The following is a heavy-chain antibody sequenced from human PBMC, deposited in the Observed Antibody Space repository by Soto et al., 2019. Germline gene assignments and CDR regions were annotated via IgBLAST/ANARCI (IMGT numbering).Heavy chain of an antibody. CDR3: AGAESGNWYVYFDH. CDR2: IFYSGST. V-gene: IGHV4-30-4*01. CDR1: GGSISGGDYY. J-gene: IGHJ4*02. Sequence: SETLSLTCTVSGGSISGGDYYWSWIRQSPGKGLEWIGYIFYSGSTYYSPSLKSRLSISIDTSKNQFSLKLKSVTAADTAFYYCAGAESGNWYVYFDHWGPGTLVTVSS. D-gene: IGHD6-13*01.